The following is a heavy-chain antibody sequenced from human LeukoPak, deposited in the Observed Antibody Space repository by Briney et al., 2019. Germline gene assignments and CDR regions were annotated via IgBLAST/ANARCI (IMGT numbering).Heavy chain of an antibody. Sequence: GRSLRLSCAASGFTFSSFDMHWVRQAPGKGLEWVALIWSDGSNKYYADSVKGRFTISRDNSKNTLYLQMNGLRAEDTAVYLCARERSGSYRYYFDYWGQGTLATVSP. CDR3: ARERSGSYRYYFDY. CDR1: GFTFSSFD. D-gene: IGHD1-26*01. J-gene: IGHJ4*02. CDR2: IWSDGSNK. V-gene: IGHV3-33*01.